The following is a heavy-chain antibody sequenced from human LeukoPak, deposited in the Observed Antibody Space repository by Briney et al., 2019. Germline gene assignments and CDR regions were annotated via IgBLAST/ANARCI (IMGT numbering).Heavy chain of an antibody. J-gene: IGHJ3*02. CDR1: GGSISSGGYC. Sequence: PSETLSLTCTVSGGSISSGGYCWSWIRQSPGKGLEWIGDIFHSGSTYYNPSLKSRVTISVDRSKNQFSLKLSSVTAADTAVYYCARGTGTRITIFGVVISAFDIWGQGTTVTVSS. CDR2: IFHSGST. V-gene: IGHV4-30-2*06. D-gene: IGHD3-3*01. CDR3: ARGTGTRITIFGVVISAFDI.